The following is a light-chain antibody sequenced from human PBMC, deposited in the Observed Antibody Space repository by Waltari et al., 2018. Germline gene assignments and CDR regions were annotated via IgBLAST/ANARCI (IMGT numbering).Light chain of an antibody. CDR1: QTIYNS. CDR2: DTS. J-gene: IGKJ2*01. CDR3: QQSYTLPYT. V-gene: IGKV1-39*01. Sequence: DIQMTQSPSPLSASVGNRVTITCRTSQTIYNSLKWYQHKPGKAPKLLISDTSTLQSGVPSRLSSRGSGTEFTLTIRRLQPEDFGTYYCQQSYTLPYTFGQGTKLDI.